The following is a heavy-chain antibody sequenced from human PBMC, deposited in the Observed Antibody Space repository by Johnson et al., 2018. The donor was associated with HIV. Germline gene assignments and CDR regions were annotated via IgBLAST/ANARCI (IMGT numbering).Heavy chain of an antibody. CDR2: ISWNSGSI. J-gene: IGHJ3*02. CDR1: GFTFDDYA. CDR3: ARGGNEIDAFDI. V-gene: IGHV3-9*01. D-gene: IGHD1-1*01. Sequence: VQLVESGGGLVQPGRSLRLSCAASGFTFDDYAIHWVRQAPGKGLEWVSGISWNSGSIGYADSVKGRFTISRDNAKNSLYLQMNSLRAEDTAVYYCARGGNEIDAFDIWGQGTMVTVSS.